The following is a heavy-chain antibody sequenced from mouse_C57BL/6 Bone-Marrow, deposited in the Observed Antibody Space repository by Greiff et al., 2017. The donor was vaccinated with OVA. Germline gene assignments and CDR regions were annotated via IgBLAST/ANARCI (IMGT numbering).Heavy chain of an antibody. J-gene: IGHJ4*01. CDR1: GYTFTSYW. D-gene: IGHD2-1*01. V-gene: IGHV1-5*01. CDR3: IPIYYGNYEVAMDY. Sequence: EVQLQESGTVLARPGASVKMSCKTSGYTFTSYWMHWVKQRPGQGLEWIGAIYPGNSDTSYNQKFKGKAKLTAVTSASTAYMELISLTNEDSAVYYCIPIYYGNYEVAMDYWGQGTSVTVSS. CDR2: IYPGNSDT.